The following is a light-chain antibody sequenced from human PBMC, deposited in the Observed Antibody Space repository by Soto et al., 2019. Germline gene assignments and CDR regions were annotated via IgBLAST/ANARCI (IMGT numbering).Light chain of an antibody. Sequence: QAVVTQPPSASGSPGQAVTISCTGSSSDVGGYNYVSWYQQHPGKAPKLMIYEVDKRPSGVPDRFSGSKSGNTASLTVSGLQAEDEADYYCTSYAGSNNLCVFGGGTKVTVL. CDR2: EVD. V-gene: IGLV2-8*01. CDR1: SSDVGGYNY. CDR3: TSYAGSNNLCV. J-gene: IGLJ2*01.